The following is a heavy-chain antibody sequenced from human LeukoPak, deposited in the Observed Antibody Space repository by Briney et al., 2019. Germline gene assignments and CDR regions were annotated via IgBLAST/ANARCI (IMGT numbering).Heavy chain of an antibody. CDR2: ISGYNGNT. CDR3: ARGSIVATILTDSFDY. D-gene: IGHD5-12*01. Sequence: ASVKVSCKTSGYTFTSYGISWVRQAPGQGLEWMGWISGYNGNTNYAQNLQGRVTMTTDTSTSTAYMELRSLRSDDTAVYYCARGSIVATILTDSFDYWGQGTLVTVSS. CDR1: GYTFTSYG. V-gene: IGHV1-18*01. J-gene: IGHJ4*02.